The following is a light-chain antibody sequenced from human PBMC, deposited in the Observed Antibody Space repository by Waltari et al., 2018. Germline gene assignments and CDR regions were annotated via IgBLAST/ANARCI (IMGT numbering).Light chain of an antibody. Sequence: EIALTQSPGTLSLSPGERATLPCRASQSVSRTLAWYQQKPGQAPRLLIYGASTRATGIPDRFSGSGSGTDFSLTISRLEPEDFAVYYCQHYVRLPVTFGQGTKVEIK. CDR1: QSVSRT. CDR2: GAS. J-gene: IGKJ1*01. V-gene: IGKV3-20*01. CDR3: QHYVRLPVT.